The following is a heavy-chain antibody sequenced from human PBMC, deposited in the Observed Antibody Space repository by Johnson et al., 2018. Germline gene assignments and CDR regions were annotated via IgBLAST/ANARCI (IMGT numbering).Heavy chain of an antibody. CDR1: GFSFSSYG. CDR3: AREGDGGFLVVPMDV. V-gene: IGHV3-33*01. CDR2: IWYDVSNK. D-gene: IGHD3-10*01. Sequence: VQLLESGGGVVQPGRSXRLSCAASGFSFSSYGMHWVGQAPGQGLEWVAVIWYDVSNKYYADSVKGRFTISRDNSKNTLYLQMNSLRAEDTAVYYCAREGDGGFLVVPMDVWGQGTTVTVSS. J-gene: IGHJ6*02.